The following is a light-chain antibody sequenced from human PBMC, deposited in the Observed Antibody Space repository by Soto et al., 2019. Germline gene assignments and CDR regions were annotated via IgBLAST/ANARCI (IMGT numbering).Light chain of an antibody. CDR2: STT. CDR1: TGPVTSGFY. J-gene: IGLJ1*01. Sequence: QAVVTQEPSLTVSPGGTVTLTCASRTGPVTSGFYPHWVQQKPGQAPRTLIYSTTNKHSWTPARFSGAIRGGKAARTLSGVQPEDEADYYCLLYHGGSYVVGAGTKLTVL. V-gene: IGLV7-43*01. CDR3: LLYHGGSYV.